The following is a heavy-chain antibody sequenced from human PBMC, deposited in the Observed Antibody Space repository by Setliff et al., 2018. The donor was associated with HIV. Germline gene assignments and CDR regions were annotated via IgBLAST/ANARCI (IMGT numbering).Heavy chain of an antibody. Sequence: GGSLRLSCAASGFTFSVHGMHWVRQAPGKGLEWVAFINYDESSEYYADSVKGRVSISRDNSKNTVDLHMNSLRTEDTAVYYCAKDGDYRNGDYDAFGIWGLGTMVTVSS. V-gene: IGHV3-30*02. CDR3: AKDGDYRNGDYDAFGI. D-gene: IGHD4-4*01. CDR2: INYDESSE. CDR1: GFTFSVHG. J-gene: IGHJ3*02.